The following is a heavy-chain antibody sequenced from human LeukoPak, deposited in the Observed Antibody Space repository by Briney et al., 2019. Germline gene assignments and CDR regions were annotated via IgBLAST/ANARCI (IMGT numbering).Heavy chain of an antibody. J-gene: IGHJ5*02. CDR3: ARLAGYGGLAWFDP. CDR2: INHSGST. Sequence: PPETLSLTCAVYGGSFSGYYWSWLRQPPGKGLERIGEINHSGSTNYNPSLKSRVTISVDTSKNQFSLKLSSVTAADTAVYYCARLAGYGGLAWFDPWGQGTLVTVSS. D-gene: IGHD5-12*01. V-gene: IGHV4-34*01. CDR1: GGSFSGYY.